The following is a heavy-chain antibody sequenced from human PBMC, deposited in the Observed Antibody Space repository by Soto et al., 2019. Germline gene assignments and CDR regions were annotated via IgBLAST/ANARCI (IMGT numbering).Heavy chain of an antibody. CDR2: VYNSGST. CDR3: ARYRREAVAGYTLDN. D-gene: IGHD6-13*01. Sequence: GTLALTCTVSGGSISSNYWTGIRQPPGKGLEWIGYVYNSGSTNYNPSLKSRVTISEDTSKSQFSLKVNSMTAADTAVYYCARYRREAVAGYTLDNWGQGILVTVSS. V-gene: IGHV4-59*01. J-gene: IGHJ4*02. CDR1: GGSISSNY.